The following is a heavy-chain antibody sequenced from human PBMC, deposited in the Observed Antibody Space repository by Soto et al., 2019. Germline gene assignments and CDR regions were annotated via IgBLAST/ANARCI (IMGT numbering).Heavy chain of an antibody. CDR1: GFTFSSYA. Sequence: GGSPRLSCAASGFTFSSYAMDWVRQEPGKGLEWVAVISYDGSNKYYADSVKGRFTISRDNSQNILFLQMNSLRVEDTAIYYCAKDRHPDGIWTFDYWGQGTLVTVSS. CDR2: ISYDGSNK. J-gene: IGHJ4*02. D-gene: IGHD3-9*01. CDR3: AKDRHPDGIWTFDY. V-gene: IGHV3-30-3*01.